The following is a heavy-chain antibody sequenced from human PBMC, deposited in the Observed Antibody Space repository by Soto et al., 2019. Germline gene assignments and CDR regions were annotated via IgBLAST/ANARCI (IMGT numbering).Heavy chain of an antibody. CDR2: INHSGST. CDR1: GGSFSGYY. D-gene: IGHD3-22*01. V-gene: IGHV4-34*01. CDR3: ARVTGSDSSGYYYTPFDY. Sequence: SETLSLTCAVYGGSFSGYYWSWIRQPPGKGLEWIGEINHSGSTNYNPSLRSRVTISVDTSKNQFSLKLSSVTAADTAVYYCARVTGSDSSGYYYTPFDYWGQGTLVTVSS. J-gene: IGHJ4*02.